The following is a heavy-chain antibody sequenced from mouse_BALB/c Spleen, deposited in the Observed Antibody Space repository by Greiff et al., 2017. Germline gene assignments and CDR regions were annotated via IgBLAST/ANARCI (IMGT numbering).Heavy chain of an antibody. V-gene: IGHV5-17*02. CDR1: GFTFSSFG. J-gene: IGHJ4*01. CDR3: ARWGLLRGAMDY. Sequence: DVKLVESGGGLVQPGGSRKLSCAASGFTFSSFGMHWVRQAPEKGLEWVAYISSGSSTIYYADTVKGRVTISRDNPTNTLFLQMTSLRSEDTAMYDCARWGLLRGAMDYWGQGTSVTVSS. D-gene: IGHD2-3*01. CDR2: ISSGSSTI.